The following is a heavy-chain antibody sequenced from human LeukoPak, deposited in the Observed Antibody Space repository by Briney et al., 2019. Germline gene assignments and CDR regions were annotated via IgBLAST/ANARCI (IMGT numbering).Heavy chain of an antibody. CDR1: GGSISSGDYY. J-gene: IGHJ4*02. CDR2: IYYIGST. V-gene: IGHV4-30-4*08. CDR3: AGERAQYYYDSSGYLNRYYFDY. Sequence: SQTLSLTCTVSGGSISSGDYYWSWIRQPPGKGLEWIGYIYYIGSTYYNPSLKSRVTISVDTSKNQFSLKLSSVTAADTAVYYCAGERAQYYYDSSGYLNRYYFDYWGQGTLVTVSS. D-gene: IGHD3-22*01.